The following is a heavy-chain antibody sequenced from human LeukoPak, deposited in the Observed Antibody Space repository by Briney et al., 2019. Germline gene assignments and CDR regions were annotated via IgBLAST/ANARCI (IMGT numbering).Heavy chain of an antibody. J-gene: IGHJ4*02. CDR2: ISYNGSNK. CDR3: ARQPALTHSHFDY. V-gene: IGHV3-30-3*01. CDR1: GFTFSSYA. Sequence: GGSLRLSCAASGFTFSSYAMSWVRQAPGKGLEWVTFISYNGSNKYYADSVKGRFTISRDNSKNTLYLQMNSLKPEDTAVYYCARQPALTHSHFDYWGQGTLVTVSS.